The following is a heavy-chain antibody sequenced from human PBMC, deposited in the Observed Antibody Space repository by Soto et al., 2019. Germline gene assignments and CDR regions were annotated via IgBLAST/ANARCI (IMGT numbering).Heavy chain of an antibody. CDR3: ARESSSTVTTGGGGSAKDY. J-gene: IGHJ4*02. V-gene: IGHV3-30-3*01. CDR2: ISYDGTNR. CDR1: GLTFSNYA. Sequence: QVHLVESGGGVVQPGRSLRLSCAASGLTFSNYAMHWVRQAPGKGLEWVAFISYDGTNRCYPDSVKGRFTISRVNSKNTLYLQMNSLKTEDTAVYYCARESSSTVTTGGGGSAKDYWGQGTLVTVSS. D-gene: IGHD4-17*01.